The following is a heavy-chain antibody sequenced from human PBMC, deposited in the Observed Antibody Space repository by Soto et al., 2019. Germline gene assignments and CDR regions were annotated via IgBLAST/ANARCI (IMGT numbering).Heavy chain of an antibody. D-gene: IGHD2-2*01. V-gene: IGHV3-11*01. CDR3: ARSTHSYCSSTSCLDDY. CDR1: GFTFSDYY. J-gene: IGHJ4*02. CDR2: ISSSGSTI. Sequence: GGSLRLSCAASGFTFSDYYMSWIRQAPGKGLEWVSYISSSGSTIYYADSVKGRFTISRDNAKNSLYLQMNSLRAEDTAVYYCARSTHSYCSSTSCLDDYWGQGTLVTVSS.